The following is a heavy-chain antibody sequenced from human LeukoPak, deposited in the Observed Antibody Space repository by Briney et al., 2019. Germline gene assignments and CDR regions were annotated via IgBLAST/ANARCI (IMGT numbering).Heavy chain of an antibody. CDR3: RGDYDHVDV. CDR2: ISYGGSNK. Sequence: GGSLRLSCAASGFTFSSYAMHWVRQAPGKGLEWVAVISYGGSNKYYADSVKGRFTISRDNSKNTLYLQMNSLRAEDTAVYYCRGDYDHVDVWGKGTTVTVSS. V-gene: IGHV3-30*04. CDR1: GFTFSSYA. J-gene: IGHJ6*04. D-gene: IGHD4-17*01.